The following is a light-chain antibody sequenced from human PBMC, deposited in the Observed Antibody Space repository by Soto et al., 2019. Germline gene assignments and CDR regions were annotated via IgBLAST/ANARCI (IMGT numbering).Light chain of an antibody. CDR1: QSVNSN. J-gene: IGKJ4*01. CDR3: QQRSNWPGT. CDR2: GAS. Sequence: EIMMTQSPVTLSVSPGERATLSCRASQSVNSNLAWYQQKPGQAPRLLIYGASTRATGIPARFSGSGSGTDFALTISSLEPEDFAVYYCQQRSNWPGTFGGGTKV. V-gene: IGKV3-11*01.